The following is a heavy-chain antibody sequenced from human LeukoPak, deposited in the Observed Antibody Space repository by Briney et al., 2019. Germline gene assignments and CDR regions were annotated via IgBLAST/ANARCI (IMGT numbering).Heavy chain of an antibody. Sequence: ASVTVSCKASGYTFTSYDINWVRQATGQGLEGMGWMNPNSGNTGYAQKFQGRVTMTRNTSISTAYMELSSLRSEDTAVYYCARSKGARFRELLNYWGQGTLVTVSS. CDR3: ARSKGARFRELLNY. D-gene: IGHD3-10*01. CDR1: GYTFTSYD. J-gene: IGHJ4*02. CDR2: MNPNSGNT. V-gene: IGHV1-8*01.